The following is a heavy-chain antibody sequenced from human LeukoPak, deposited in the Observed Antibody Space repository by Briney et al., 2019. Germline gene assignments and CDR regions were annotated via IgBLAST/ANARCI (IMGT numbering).Heavy chain of an antibody. CDR3: ATVGMGLPDYYGMDV. Sequence: GASVQVSCMVSGYTLTELSMHWVRQAPGKALEWMGGFDPEDGETIYAQKFQRRVTMTEDTSTDTAYMELSSLRSEDTAVYYCATVGMGLPDYYGMDVWGKGTTVTVSS. J-gene: IGHJ6*04. CDR2: FDPEDGET. D-gene: IGHD1-26*01. CDR1: GYTLTELS. V-gene: IGHV1-24*01.